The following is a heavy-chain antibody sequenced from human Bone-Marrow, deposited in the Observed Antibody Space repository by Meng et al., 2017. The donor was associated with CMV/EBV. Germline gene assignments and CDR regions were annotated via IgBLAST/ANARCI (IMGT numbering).Heavy chain of an antibody. D-gene: IGHD2-2*01. CDR3: ARDKRVVPAAIAHYYGMEV. J-gene: IGHJ6*02. Sequence: GESLKISCAASGFTFSSYSMNWVRQAPGKGLEWVSSISSSSSYRYYADSVKGRFTISRDNAKISLYLQMNSLRAEDTAVYYCARDKRVVPAAIAHYYGMEVWGQGTTVTVSS. V-gene: IGHV3-21*01. CDR2: ISSSSSYR. CDR1: GFTFSSYS.